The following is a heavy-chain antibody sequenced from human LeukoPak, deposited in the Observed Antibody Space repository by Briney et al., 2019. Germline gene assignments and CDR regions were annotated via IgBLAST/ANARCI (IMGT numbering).Heavy chain of an antibody. CDR1: GFTFSSYA. D-gene: IGHD6-19*01. Sequence: GRSLRLSCAASGFTFSSYAMHWVRQAPGKGLEWVAVISYDGSNKYYADSVKGRFTISRDNSKNTLYLQMNSLRAEDTAVYYCARGGEQWLYYFDYWGQGTLVTASS. CDR2: ISYDGSNK. J-gene: IGHJ4*02. V-gene: IGHV3-30*04. CDR3: ARGGEQWLYYFDY.